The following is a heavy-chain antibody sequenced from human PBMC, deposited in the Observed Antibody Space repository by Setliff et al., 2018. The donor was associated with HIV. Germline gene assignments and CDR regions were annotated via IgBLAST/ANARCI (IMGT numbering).Heavy chain of an antibody. D-gene: IGHD4-17*01. J-gene: IGHJ4*02. V-gene: IGHV4-39*07. CDR1: SGSISGTSYY. CDR3: ARRIYGNNPYFDY. CDR2: IYYSGNT. Sequence: SETLSLTCTVSSGSISGTSYYWGWIRQPPGKGLEWIGSIYYSGNTNYNPSLKSRVTMSVETSKNQFSLKLSAVTAADTAIYYCARRIYGNNPYFDYWSQGTLVTVSS.